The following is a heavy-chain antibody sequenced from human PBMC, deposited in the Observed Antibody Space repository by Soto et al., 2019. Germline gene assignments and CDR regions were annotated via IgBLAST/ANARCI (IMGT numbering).Heavy chain of an antibody. V-gene: IGHV3-53*01. J-gene: IGHJ4*02. D-gene: IGHD6-13*01. Sequence: GGSLRLSCAASGLTVRNNHMSWVRQAPGKGLEWVSVIYSDGNTDYADSVKGRFTISRDNSKNTLYVQMSSLRAADTAVYYCARGRNLPAAGLFDNWGQGTLVTVSS. CDR3: ARGRNLPAAGLFDN. CDR2: IYSDGNT. CDR1: GLTVRNNH.